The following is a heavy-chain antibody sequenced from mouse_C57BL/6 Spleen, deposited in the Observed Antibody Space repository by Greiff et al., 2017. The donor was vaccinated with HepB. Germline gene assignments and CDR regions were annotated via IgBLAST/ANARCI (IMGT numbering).Heavy chain of an antibody. Sequence: QVQLQQSGAELARPGASVKMSCKASGYTFTSYTMHWVKQRPGQGLEWIGYINPSSGYTKYNQKFKDKATLTADKSSSTAYMQLSSLTSEDSAVYYCARRVITTVVADAMDYWGQGTSVTVSS. V-gene: IGHV1-4*01. D-gene: IGHD1-1*01. CDR2: INPSSGYT. CDR1: GYTFTSYT. CDR3: ARRVITTVVADAMDY. J-gene: IGHJ4*01.